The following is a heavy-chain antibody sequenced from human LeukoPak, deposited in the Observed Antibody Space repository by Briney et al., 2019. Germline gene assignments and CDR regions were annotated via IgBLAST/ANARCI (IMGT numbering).Heavy chain of an antibody. CDR3: ARSTPLADYYDSSGYYTPGYYFDY. CDR2: IYYSGST. D-gene: IGHD3-22*01. J-gene: IGHJ4*02. CDR1: GGSISGYY. Sequence: SETLSLTCTVSGGSISGYYWSWIRQPPGKGLEWIGYIYYSGSTNYNPSLKSRVTISVDTSKNQFSLKLSSVTAADTAVYYCARSTPLADYYDSSGYYTPGYYFDYWGQGTLVTVSS. V-gene: IGHV4-59*01.